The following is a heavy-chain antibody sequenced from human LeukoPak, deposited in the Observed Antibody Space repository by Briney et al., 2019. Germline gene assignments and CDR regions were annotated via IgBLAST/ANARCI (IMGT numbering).Heavy chain of an antibody. J-gene: IGHJ3*02. Sequence: PGGSLRLSCAASGFTFSSYAMSWVRQAPGKGLEWVSAISGSGGSTYYADSVKGRFTISRDNSKNTLYLQMNSLRAEDTAVYYRARDDSGYSSSWYAFDIWGQGTMVTVSS. V-gene: IGHV3-23*01. CDR1: GFTFSSYA. CDR2: ISGSGGST. CDR3: ARDDSGYSSSWYAFDI. D-gene: IGHD6-13*01.